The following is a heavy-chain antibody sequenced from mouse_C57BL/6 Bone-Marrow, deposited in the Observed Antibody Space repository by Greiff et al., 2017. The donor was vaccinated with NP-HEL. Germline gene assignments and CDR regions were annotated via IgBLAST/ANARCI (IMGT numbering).Heavy chain of an antibody. CDR2: ISDGGSYT. J-gene: IGHJ2*01. CDR3: ARTYPYYFDY. V-gene: IGHV5-4*03. CDR1: GFTFSSYA. Sequence: EVKLVESGGGLVKPGGSLKLSCAASGFTFSSYAMSWVRQTPEKRLEWVATISDGGSYTYYPDNVKGRFTISRDNAKNNLYLQMSHLKSEDTAMYYCARTYPYYFDYWGQGTTLTVSS.